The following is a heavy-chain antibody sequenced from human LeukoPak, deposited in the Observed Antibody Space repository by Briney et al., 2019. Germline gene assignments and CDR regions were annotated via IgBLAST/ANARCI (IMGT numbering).Heavy chain of an antibody. CDR2: ISSSSSYI. Sequence: GGSLRLSCAASGFTFSSYSMNWVRQAPGKGLEWVSSISSSSSYIYYADSVKGRFTISRDNAKNLLYLQINSLRAEDTAVYYCARGSTYYYGSGSYYNPDWGQGTLVTVSS. CDR1: GFTFSSYS. CDR3: ARGSTYYYGSGSYYNPD. J-gene: IGHJ4*02. D-gene: IGHD3-10*01. V-gene: IGHV3-21*01.